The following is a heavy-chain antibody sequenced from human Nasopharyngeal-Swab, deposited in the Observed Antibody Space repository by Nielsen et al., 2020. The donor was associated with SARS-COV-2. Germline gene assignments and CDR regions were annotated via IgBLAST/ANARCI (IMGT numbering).Heavy chain of an antibody. J-gene: IGHJ6*02. Sequence: GESLKISCAASGFTFSSYAMSWVRQAPGKGLEGVSAISGSGGSTYYADSVKGRFTISRDNSKNTLYLQMNSRRAADTAVYYCAKDLSYYYDSSGGGMDVWGQGTTVTVSS. CDR2: ISGSGGST. V-gene: IGHV3-23*01. CDR1: GFTFSSYA. CDR3: AKDLSYYYDSSGGGMDV. D-gene: IGHD3-22*01.